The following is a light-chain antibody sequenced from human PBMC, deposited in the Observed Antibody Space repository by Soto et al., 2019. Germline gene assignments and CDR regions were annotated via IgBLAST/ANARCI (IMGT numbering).Light chain of an antibody. Sequence: EIVLTQSPGTLSLSPGERATLSCRASQSVSSSYLAWYQQKPGQAPRLLIYGASSRATGIPVRFSGSGSGTDCSLTISRLEPGAFAVYDCQRYVNSLTLGPGTKVDIK. J-gene: IGKJ3*01. V-gene: IGKV3-20*01. CDR3: QRYVNSLT. CDR2: GAS. CDR1: QSVSSSY.